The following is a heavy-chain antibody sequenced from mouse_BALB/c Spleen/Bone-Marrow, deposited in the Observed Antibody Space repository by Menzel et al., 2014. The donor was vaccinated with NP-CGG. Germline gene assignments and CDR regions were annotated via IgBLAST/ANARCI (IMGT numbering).Heavy chain of an antibody. CDR2: ISTYSGNT. CDR3: ASPIYYGNYEGFAY. V-gene: IGHV1-67*01. CDR1: SYTFTDYA. Sequence: VKLQESGPELVRPGVSVKISCKGSSYTFTDYAMHWVKQSHAKSLEWIGVISTYSGNTNYNQKFKGKATMTVDKSSSTAYMELARLTSEDSAIYYCASPIYYGNYEGFAYWGQGTLVTVSA. D-gene: IGHD2-1*01. J-gene: IGHJ3*01.